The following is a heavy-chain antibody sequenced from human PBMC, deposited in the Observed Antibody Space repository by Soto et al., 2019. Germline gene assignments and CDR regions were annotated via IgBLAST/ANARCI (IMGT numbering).Heavy chain of an antibody. CDR1: GFTLSSCA. CDR3: AKGRFSSSSYYFDY. D-gene: IGHD6-6*01. CDR2: MSGSGGYT. J-gene: IGHJ4*02. Sequence: PGGSLRLSCAASGFTLSSCAMTWVRQAPGKGLEWVSTMSGSGGYTYYADSVKGRFTISGDNSKNTLYLQMNSLGAEDTALYYCAKGRFSSSSYYFDYWGLGTLVTVSS. V-gene: IGHV3-23*01.